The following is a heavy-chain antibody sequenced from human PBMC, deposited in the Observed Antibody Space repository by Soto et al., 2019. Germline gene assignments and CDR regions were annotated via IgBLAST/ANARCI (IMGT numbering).Heavy chain of an antibody. CDR2: ISGSGGST. Sequence: PGGSLRLSCAASGFTFSSYAMSWVRQAPGKGLEWVSAISGSGGSTYYADSVKGRFTISRDNSKNTLYLQMNSLRAEDAAVYYCAKPERKWEPCVRDAFDIWGQGTMVTVSS. V-gene: IGHV3-23*01. CDR1: GFTFSSYA. J-gene: IGHJ3*02. D-gene: IGHD1-26*01. CDR3: AKPERKWEPCVRDAFDI.